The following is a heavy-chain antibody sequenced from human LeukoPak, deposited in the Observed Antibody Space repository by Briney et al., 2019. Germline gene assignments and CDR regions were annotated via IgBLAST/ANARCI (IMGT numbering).Heavy chain of an antibody. CDR3: CSYGLDAFDI. CDR1: GGSFSGYY. V-gene: IGHV4-34*01. CDR2: INHSGST. D-gene: IGHD2-15*01. Sequence: SETLSLTCAVYGGSFSGYYWSWIRQPPGKGLEWIGEINHSGSTNYNPSLKSRVTISIDTSKNQFSLKLSSVTAADTAVYYCCSYGLDAFDIWGQGTMVTVSS. J-gene: IGHJ3*02.